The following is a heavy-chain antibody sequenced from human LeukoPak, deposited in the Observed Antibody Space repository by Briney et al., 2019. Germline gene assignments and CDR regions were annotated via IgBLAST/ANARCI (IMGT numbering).Heavy chain of an antibody. Sequence: SVKVSCKASGGTFTSYTISWVRQAPGQGLEWMGRIIPILGIANYAQKFQGRVTITADKSTSTAYMELSSLRSEDTAVYYCARDLRGASSSSDYWGQGTLVTVSS. J-gene: IGHJ4*02. D-gene: IGHD6-13*01. CDR2: IIPILGIA. V-gene: IGHV1-69*04. CDR1: GGTFTSYT. CDR3: ARDLRGASSSSDY.